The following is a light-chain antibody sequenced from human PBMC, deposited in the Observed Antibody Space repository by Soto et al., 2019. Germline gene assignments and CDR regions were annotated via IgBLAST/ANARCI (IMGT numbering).Light chain of an antibody. CDR3: NSYSSISSV. J-gene: IGLJ1*01. V-gene: IGLV2-14*03. CDR1: NNDFSVYNF. Sequence: QSVLTQPASVSGSPGQSITISCTGTNNDFSVYNFVSWYQHHPGKAPKLIIYDVSNRPSGVSNRFSGSKSGNTASLTISGLQAEDEADYYCNSYSSISSVFGTGTKVTVL. CDR2: DVS.